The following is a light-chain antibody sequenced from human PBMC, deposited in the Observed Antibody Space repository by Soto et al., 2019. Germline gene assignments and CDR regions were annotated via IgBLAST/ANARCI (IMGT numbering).Light chain of an antibody. CDR1: SSDVGGYNY. CDR3: RSYTGSSTPYV. V-gene: IGLV2-14*01. CDR2: EVS. J-gene: IGLJ1*01. Sequence: QSALTQPASVSGSPGQSITISCTGTSSDVGGYNYVSWYQQLPGKAPKLMIYEVSNRPSGVSNRFSGSKSGNTASLTISGLQAEDEADYYCRSYTGSSTPYVFGPGTKVTVL.